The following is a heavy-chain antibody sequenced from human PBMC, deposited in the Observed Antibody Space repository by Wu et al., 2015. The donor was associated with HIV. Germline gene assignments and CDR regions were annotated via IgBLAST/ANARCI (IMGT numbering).Heavy chain of an antibody. Sequence: QVQLVQSGAEVKEPGASVKVSCKASGYTFTSYTITWVRQAPGQGLEWMGWISTYDGNTNYAQKFQGRVTMTTDTSTSTAYMELRSLRSDDTAVYYCATWKVVADSLRLDYWGQGTLVTASS. CDR2: ISTYDGNT. J-gene: IGHJ4*02. D-gene: IGHD2-15*01. CDR1: GYTFTSYT. V-gene: IGHV1-18*01. CDR3: ATWKVVADSLRLDY.